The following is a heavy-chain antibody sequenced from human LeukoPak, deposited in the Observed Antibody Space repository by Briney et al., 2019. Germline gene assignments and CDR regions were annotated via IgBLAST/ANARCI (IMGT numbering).Heavy chain of an antibody. CDR3: AREHPYKYNSTSYLYYLDY. CDR1: GYTFTSYD. CDR2: INTNTGNP. J-gene: IGHJ4*02. V-gene: IGHV7-4-1*02. Sequence: ASVKVSCKASGYTFTSYDINWVRQATGQGLEWMGWINTNTGNPTYAQGFTGRFVFSLDTSVSTAYLQISSLKAEDTAVYYCAREHPYKYNSTSYLYYLDYWGQGTLVTVSS. D-gene: IGHD2/OR15-2a*01.